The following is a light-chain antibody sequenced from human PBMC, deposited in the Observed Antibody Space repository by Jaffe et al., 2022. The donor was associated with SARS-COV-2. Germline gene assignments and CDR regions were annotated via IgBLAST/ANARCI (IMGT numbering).Light chain of an antibody. CDR3: GTWDDSLYAWV. CDR2: DNN. V-gene: IGLV1-51*01. CDR1: SSNIGNND. Sequence: QSVLTQPPSVSAAPGQKVTISCSGSSSNIGNNDVSWYQLLPGTAPKLLIYDNNKRPSGILDRFSGSKSGTSATLGITGLQTGDEADYYCGTWDDSLYAWVFGGGTKLTVL. J-gene: IGLJ3*02.